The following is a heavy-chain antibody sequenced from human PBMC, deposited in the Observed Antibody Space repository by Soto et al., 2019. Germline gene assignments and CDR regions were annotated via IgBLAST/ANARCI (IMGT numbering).Heavy chain of an antibody. CDR2: IRSKANSYAT. D-gene: IGHD2-15*01. Sequence: AESLRLSCAASGFTFSGSAMHWVRQASGKGLEWVGRIRSKANSYATAYAASVKGRFTISRDDSKNTAYLQMNSLKTEDTAVYYCARDLYPTIVVVVAADYGMDVWGQGTTVTVSS. CDR3: ARDLYPTIVVVVAADYGMDV. J-gene: IGHJ6*02. V-gene: IGHV3-73*01. CDR1: GFTFSGSA.